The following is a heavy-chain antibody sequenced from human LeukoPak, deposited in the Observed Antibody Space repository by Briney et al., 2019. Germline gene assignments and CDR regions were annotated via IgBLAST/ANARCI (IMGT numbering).Heavy chain of an antibody. CDR2: ISYDGSNK. J-gene: IGHJ4*02. Sequence: GGSLRLSCAASGFTFSRYGMHWVRQAPAKRLEWVAVISYDGSNKYYADSVKGRFTISRDNSKNTLYLQMNSLRVEDTAVYYCAKDYGDYNFDYWGQGTLVTVSS. CDR1: GFTFSRYG. CDR3: AKDYGDYNFDY. V-gene: IGHV3-30*18. D-gene: IGHD4-17*01.